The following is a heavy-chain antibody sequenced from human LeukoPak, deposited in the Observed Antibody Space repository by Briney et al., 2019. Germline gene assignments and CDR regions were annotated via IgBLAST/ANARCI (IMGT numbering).Heavy chain of an antibody. CDR2: LCTTGGYT. D-gene: IGHD5-24*01. Sequence: GGPLRLSCVGPGFSFSTYDMGWVRQTPGKGLAWGPALCTTGGYTESADSVKGWYTNSRDTAQSTLFLQMHSLRAEDTAVYYCAKKPATIKFPFDIWGQGTLVTVSP. CDR3: AKKPATIKFPFDI. V-gene: IGHV3-23*01. J-gene: IGHJ4*02. CDR1: GFSFSTYD.